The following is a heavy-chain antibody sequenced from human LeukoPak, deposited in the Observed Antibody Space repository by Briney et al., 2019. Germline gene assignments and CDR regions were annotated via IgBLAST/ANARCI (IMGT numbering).Heavy chain of an antibody. Sequence: GGSLRLSCAASGFTFSSYAMSWVRQAPGKGLEWVSAISGSGGSTYYADSVKGRFTISRDNSKNTLYLQMNSLRAEDTALYYCAKDIGYCSGGSCYSNYYYGMDVWGQGTTVTVSS. D-gene: IGHD2-15*01. J-gene: IGHJ6*02. V-gene: IGHV3-23*01. CDR3: AKDIGYCSGGSCYSNYYYGMDV. CDR1: GFTFSSYA. CDR2: ISGSGGST.